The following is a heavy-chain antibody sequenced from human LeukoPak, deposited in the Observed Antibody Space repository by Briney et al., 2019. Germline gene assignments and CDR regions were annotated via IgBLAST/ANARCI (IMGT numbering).Heavy chain of an antibody. J-gene: IGHJ3*02. D-gene: IGHD2-2*01. CDR3: ATLKKGYCSSTSCYGDAFDI. CDR2: IYPGDSDT. Sequence: PGESLKISCKGSGYSFTSYWIGWVRQMPGKGLEWMGIIYPGDSDTRYSPSFQGQVTISADKSISTAYLQWSSLKASDTAMYYCATLKKGYCSSTSCYGDAFDIWGQGTMVTVSS. CDR1: GYSFTSYW. V-gene: IGHV5-51*01.